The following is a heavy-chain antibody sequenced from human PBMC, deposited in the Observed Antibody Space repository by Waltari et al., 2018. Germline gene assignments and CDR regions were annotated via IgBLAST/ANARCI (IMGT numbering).Heavy chain of an antibody. CDR3: ARVISVGITIFGVAITGYFDY. CDR1: GYTFTSYG. CDR2: ISAYNGNT. J-gene: IGHJ4*02. D-gene: IGHD3-3*01. V-gene: IGHV1-18*01. Sequence: GQSGAEVKKPGASVKVSCKASGYTFTSYGISWVRQAPGQGLEWMGWISAYNGNTNYAQKLQGRVTMTTDTSTSTAYMELRSLRSYDTAVYYCARVISVGITIFGVAITGYFDYWGQGTLVTVSS.